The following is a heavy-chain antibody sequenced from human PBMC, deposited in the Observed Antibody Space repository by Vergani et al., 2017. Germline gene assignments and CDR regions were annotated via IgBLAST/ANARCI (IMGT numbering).Heavy chain of an antibody. CDR2: IRYDGSNK. CDR3: AKDQVTERWLRFDY. CDR1: GFTFSSYG. D-gene: IGHD5-24*01. Sequence: QVQLVESGGGVVQPGGSLRLSCAASGFTFSSYGMHWVRQAPGKGLEWVAFIRYDGSNKYYADSVKGRFTISRDNSKNTLYLQMNSLRAEDTAVYYCAKDQVTERWLRFDYWGQGTLVTVSS. V-gene: IGHV3-30*02. J-gene: IGHJ4*02.